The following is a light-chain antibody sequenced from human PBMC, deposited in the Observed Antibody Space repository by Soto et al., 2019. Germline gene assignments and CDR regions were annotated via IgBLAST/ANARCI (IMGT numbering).Light chain of an antibody. Sequence: QSVLTQPRSVSGSPGQSVTISCTGTSSDVGGYNYVSWYQQHPGKAPKLMIYDVSKRPSGVPDRFSGSKSGNTDSLTISGLQSEDESKYYCCSYAGSYTYVFGTGIKVTVL. V-gene: IGLV2-11*01. CDR1: SSDVGGYNY. CDR3: CSYAGSYTYV. J-gene: IGLJ1*01. CDR2: DVS.